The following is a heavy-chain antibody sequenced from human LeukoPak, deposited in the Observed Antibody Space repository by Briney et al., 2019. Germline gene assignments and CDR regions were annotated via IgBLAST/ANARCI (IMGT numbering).Heavy chain of an antibody. Sequence: PSETLSLTCAVSGGSISSSNWWSWVRQPPGKGLEWIGYIYYSGSTNYNPSLKSRVTISVDTSKNQFSLKLSSVTAADTAVYYCASHSSSWYVEYYFDYWGQGTLVTVSS. D-gene: IGHD6-13*01. V-gene: IGHV4-4*02. J-gene: IGHJ4*02. CDR3: ASHSSSWYVEYYFDY. CDR1: GGSISSSNW. CDR2: IYYSGST.